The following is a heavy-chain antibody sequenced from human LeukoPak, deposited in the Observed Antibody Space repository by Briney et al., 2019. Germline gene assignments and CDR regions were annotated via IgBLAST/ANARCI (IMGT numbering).Heavy chain of an antibody. CDR3: VREGEGPLSKDFDY. CDR1: GFTFTDHY. D-gene: IGHD2/OR15-2a*01. Sequence: ASVKVSCKSSGFTFTDHYIHWVRQGPGQGLEWMGYIGPHSTFTSSPQEFQGRVTMTRDASMSTAYLELTRLTSDDTAVYYCVREGEGPLSKDFDYWGQGTLVTVSS. V-gene: IGHV1-2*02. J-gene: IGHJ4*02. CDR2: IGPHSTFT.